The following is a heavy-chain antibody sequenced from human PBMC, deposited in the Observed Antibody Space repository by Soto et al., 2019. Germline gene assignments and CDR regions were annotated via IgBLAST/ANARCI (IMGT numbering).Heavy chain of an antibody. V-gene: IGHV2-5*02. CDR3: AHRVPYCSAWDVWWLDS. D-gene: IGHD2-21*01. Sequence: QITLKESGPTLVEPTQTLTLTCSFFGFSLTTSVVGVAWLRRAPGKAMECLGIIYWDDDRLYNPSLKVRLNFTKDATKNLLVLSVTYMESLDTATSYGAHRVPYCSAWDVWWLDSWGQGTLVTVS. J-gene: IGHJ5*01. CDR2: IYWDDDR. CDR1: GFSLTTSVVG.